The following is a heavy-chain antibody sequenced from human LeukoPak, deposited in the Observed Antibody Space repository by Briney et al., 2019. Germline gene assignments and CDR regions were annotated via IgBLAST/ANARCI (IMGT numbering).Heavy chain of an antibody. Sequence: GGSLRLSCAASGFTFSSYDMHWVRQATGKGLEWVSAIGTAGDTYYPGSVKGRFTISRENAKNSLYLQMNSLRAGDTAVYYCARVQRDYGSYYFDYWGQGTLVTVSS. CDR2: IGTAGDT. J-gene: IGHJ4*02. CDR3: ARVQRDYGSYYFDY. V-gene: IGHV3-13*01. D-gene: IGHD4-17*01. CDR1: GFTFSSYD.